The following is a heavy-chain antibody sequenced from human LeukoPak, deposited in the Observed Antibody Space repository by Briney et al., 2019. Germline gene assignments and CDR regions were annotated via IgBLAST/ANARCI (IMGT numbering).Heavy chain of an antibody. CDR2: IYYSGST. V-gene: IGHV4-59*01. CDR3: ARGGGSSPPLIDP. Sequence: PSETLSLTCTVSGGSISSYYWSWIRQPPGKGLEWIGYIYYSGSTNYNPSLKSRVTISVDTSKNQFSLKLSSVTAADTAVYYCARGGGSSPPLIDPWGQGTLVTVSS. CDR1: GGSISSYY. D-gene: IGHD1-26*01. J-gene: IGHJ5*02.